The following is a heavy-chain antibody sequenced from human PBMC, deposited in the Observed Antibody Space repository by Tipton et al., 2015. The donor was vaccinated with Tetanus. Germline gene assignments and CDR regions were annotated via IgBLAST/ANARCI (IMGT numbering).Heavy chain of an antibody. CDR3: TRHVVEAVPRWFDP. CDR2: IFYSGNT. Sequence: TLSLTCTVSGGSISTYYWSWIRQPPGKGLEWIGYIFYSGNTNYNPSLKTRVTISVDTSKNQFSLKVHSVTAADTAFYYCTRHVVEAVPRWFDPWGQGTLVTVSS. CDR1: GGSISTYY. V-gene: IGHV4-59*08. J-gene: IGHJ5*02. D-gene: IGHD2-2*01.